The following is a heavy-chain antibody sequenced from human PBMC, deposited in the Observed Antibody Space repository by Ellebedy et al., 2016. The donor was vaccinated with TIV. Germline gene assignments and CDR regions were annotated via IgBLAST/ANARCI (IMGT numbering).Heavy chain of an antibody. Sequence: GESLKISXAASGFTFSSYGMHWVRQAPGKGLEWVAVIWYDGSNKYYADSVKGRFTISRDNSKNTLYLQMNSLRAEDTAVYYCARDQEYQLLHIYYYYGMDVWGQGTTVTVSS. CDR3: ARDQEYQLLHIYYYYGMDV. J-gene: IGHJ6*02. D-gene: IGHD2-2*01. V-gene: IGHV3-33*01. CDR1: GFTFSSYG. CDR2: IWYDGSNK.